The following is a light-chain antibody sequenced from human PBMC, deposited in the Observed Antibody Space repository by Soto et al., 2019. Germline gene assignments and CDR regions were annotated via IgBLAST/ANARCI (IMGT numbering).Light chain of an antibody. Sequence: QSALAQPASVSGSPGQSITISCAGTNNDVGAYNYVSWYQQLPGKAPKLLIYDVKYWPSGVSSRFSGSRSGNTASLTISGLQTEDEADYYCTSFTSGSPPYVLGTGTKLTVL. CDR1: NNDVGAYNY. J-gene: IGLJ1*01. CDR3: TSFTSGSPPYV. V-gene: IGLV2-14*03. CDR2: DVK.